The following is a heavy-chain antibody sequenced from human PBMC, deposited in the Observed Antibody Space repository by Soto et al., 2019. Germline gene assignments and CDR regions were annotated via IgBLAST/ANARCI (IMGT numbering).Heavy chain of an antibody. CDR1: GFTFNNAW. V-gene: IGHV3-15*01. D-gene: IGHD3-22*01. CDR2: VKSNTEGGTE. Sequence: VQLVESGGGLVKPGWSLRLSCAASGFTFNNAWMGWVRQAPGKGLEWVGRVKSNTEGGTEDDAALVRGRFSISRDDSTTTLYVQMNSLTTEDTAVYYFADMSGDSSVWFDSWGQGTLVTVSS. CDR3: ADMSGDSSVWFDS. J-gene: IGHJ5*01.